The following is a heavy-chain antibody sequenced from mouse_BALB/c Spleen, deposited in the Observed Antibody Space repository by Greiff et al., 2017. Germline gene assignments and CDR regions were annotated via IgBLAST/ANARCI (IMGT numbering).Heavy chain of an antibody. CDR2: INPSTGYT. Sequence: VQLQESGAELAKPGASVKMSCKASGYTFTSYWMHWVKQRPGQGLEWIGYINPSTGYTEYNQKFKDKATLTADKSSSTAYMQLSSLTSEDSAVYYCARDYRYSFDYWGQGTTLTVSS. CDR3: ARDYRYSFDY. D-gene: IGHD2-14*01. V-gene: IGHV1-7*01. CDR1: GYTFTSYW. J-gene: IGHJ2*01.